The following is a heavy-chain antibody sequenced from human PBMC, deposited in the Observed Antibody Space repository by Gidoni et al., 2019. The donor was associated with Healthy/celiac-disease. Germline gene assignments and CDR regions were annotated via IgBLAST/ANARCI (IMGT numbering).Heavy chain of an antibody. CDR2: ISSSGSTI. Sequence: QVQLVASGGGLVKPGGSLRLSCAASGFPLIDDSQTWIRQASGKGLEWVSYISSSGSTIYYADSVKGRFTISRDNAKNSLYLQMNSLRAEDTAVYYCAREVGSGWLAGGLPFNYWGQGTLVTVSS. D-gene: IGHD6-19*01. CDR3: AREVGSGWLAGGLPFNY. V-gene: IGHV3-11*01. CDR1: GFPLIDDS. J-gene: IGHJ4*02.